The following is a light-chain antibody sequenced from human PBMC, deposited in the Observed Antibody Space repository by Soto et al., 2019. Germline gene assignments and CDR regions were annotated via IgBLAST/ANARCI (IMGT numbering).Light chain of an antibody. CDR3: QQRSNWPALT. J-gene: IGKJ4*01. Sequence: EVVLTQFPANLSLSPGETATLSCRASQSVSYYLAWYQQKPGQAPRLLIYDVSNRATGIPARFSGRGSGTDFTLTISSLEPVDFAVYYCQQRSNWPALTFGGGTKVEI. CDR2: DVS. V-gene: IGKV3-11*01. CDR1: QSVSYY.